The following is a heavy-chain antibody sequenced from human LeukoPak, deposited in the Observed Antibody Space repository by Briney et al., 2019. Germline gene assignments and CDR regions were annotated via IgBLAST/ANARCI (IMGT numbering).Heavy chain of an antibody. J-gene: IGHJ4*02. CDR1: GDSIRKDNW. CDR2: IYDSGKT. D-gene: IGHD5-12*01. V-gene: IGHV4/OR15-8*02. CDR3: ANHYSGYIDY. Sequence: PSETLSLTCSVSGDSIRKDNWWTWVRRSPGKGLVWLGEIYDSGKTNYHPSLRSRIAISIDTAKRQFSLELTAVTAADTAVYYCANHYSGYIDYWGQGTLVTVSS.